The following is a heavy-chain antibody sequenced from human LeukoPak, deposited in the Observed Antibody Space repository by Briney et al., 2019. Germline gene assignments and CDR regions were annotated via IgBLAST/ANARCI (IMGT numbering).Heavy chain of an antibody. D-gene: IGHD3-22*01. J-gene: IGHJ3*02. Sequence: GGSLRLSCAASGFTFSGYNMKWVRQAPGKGLEWVAFIRSSGSLIYYAKSWKGRFTITRDNSRNSLYLQLNSLRVADTAVYYCARNFYETTGFYYDAFHIWGQGTAVTVSS. CDR3: ARNFYETTGFYYDAFHI. CDR2: IRSSGSLI. V-gene: IGHV3-48*04. CDR1: GFTFSGYN.